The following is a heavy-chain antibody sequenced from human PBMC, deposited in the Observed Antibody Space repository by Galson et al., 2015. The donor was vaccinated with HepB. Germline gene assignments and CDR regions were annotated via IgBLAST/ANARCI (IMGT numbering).Heavy chain of an antibody. D-gene: IGHD1-14*01. Sequence: SGAEVKKPGESLKISCKGSGYSFTTNWIGWVRQMPGKGLEWIGIIYPGDSDTRYSPSFQGHVTVSVDKSISTAYLQWSSLKASDTAIFYCARLIKGSTYNTSHWCFDLWGRGTLVTVSS. CDR2: IYPGDSDT. J-gene: IGHJ2*01. CDR1: GYSFTTNW. V-gene: IGHV5-51*03. CDR3: ARLIKGSTYNTSHWCFDL.